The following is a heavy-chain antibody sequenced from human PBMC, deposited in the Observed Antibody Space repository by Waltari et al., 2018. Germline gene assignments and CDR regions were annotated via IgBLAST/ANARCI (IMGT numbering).Heavy chain of an antibody. V-gene: IGHV4-34*01. J-gene: IGHJ1*01. Sequence: QVHLQQWGAGLLKPSETLSLTCAVYGAPFRGYHCAWLRQPPGKGPEWIGGINRGGNINLNPSLKSRVIMSVDTSKNQVFLKLTSVTAADTAVYYCARAEQGGSAVGPDFQHWGQGTLVTVSS. CDR2: INRGGNI. CDR1: GAPFRGYH. D-gene: IGHD1-26*01. CDR3: ARAEQGGSAVGPDFQH.